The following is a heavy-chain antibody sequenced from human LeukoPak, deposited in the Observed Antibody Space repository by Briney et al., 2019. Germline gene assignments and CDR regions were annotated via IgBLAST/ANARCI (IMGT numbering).Heavy chain of an antibody. D-gene: IGHD3-10*01. Sequence: SETLSLTCTVSGGSISSYYWSWIRQPAGKRLEWMGRICTSGSTNYNPSLKSRVTMSVDTSKNQFPLKLSSVTAADTAVYYCARVFTAIHGSGSSDYYMDVWGEGTTVTVSS. J-gene: IGHJ6*03. CDR3: ARVFTAIHGSGSSDYYMDV. CDR2: ICTSGST. CDR1: GGSISSYY. V-gene: IGHV4-4*07.